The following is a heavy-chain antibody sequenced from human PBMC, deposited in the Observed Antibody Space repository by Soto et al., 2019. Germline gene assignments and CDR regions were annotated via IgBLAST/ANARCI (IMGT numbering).Heavy chain of an antibody. J-gene: IGHJ4*02. CDR2: ISPNGQQK. V-gene: IGHV3-30*18. CDR3: AKDRSYTWSFEN. D-gene: IGHD3-10*01. Sequence: QVQLVESGGGVVQPGTSLRLSCAASGLKFKSHGMHWVRQAPGKGLEWVEVISPNGQQKYYADSVEGRFTISRDDSKRMVYLQMNSLGTEDTAFYYCAKDRSYTWSFENWGQGTLVTVSS. CDR1: GLKFKSHG.